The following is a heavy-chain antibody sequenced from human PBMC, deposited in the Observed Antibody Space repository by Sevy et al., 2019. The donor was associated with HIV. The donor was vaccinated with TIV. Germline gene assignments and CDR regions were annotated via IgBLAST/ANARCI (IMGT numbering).Heavy chain of an antibody. D-gene: IGHD3-22*01. CDR1: GFTFSSYA. CDR2: ISSNGGST. V-gene: IGHV3-64D*06. J-gene: IGHJ4*02. CDR3: VKDRVSYYDSSCYSDY. Sequence: GGSLRLSCSASGFTFSSYAMHWVRQAPGKGLEYVSAISSNGGSTYYADSVKGRFTISRDNSKNTLYLQMSSLRAEDTAVYYCVKDRVSYYDSSCYSDYWGQGTLVTVSS.